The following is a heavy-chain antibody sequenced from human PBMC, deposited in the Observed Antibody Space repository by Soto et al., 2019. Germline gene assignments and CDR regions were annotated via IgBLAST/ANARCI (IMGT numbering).Heavy chain of an antibody. J-gene: IGHJ6*03. CDR3: ARGGYDSSGWYYYYYMDV. CDR1: GYSFTSYW. D-gene: IGHD3-22*01. CDR2: IYPGDSDT. Sequence: GESLKISCKGSGYSFTSYWIGWVRQMPGKGLEWMGIIYPGDSDTRYSPSFQGQVTISADKSISTAYLQWSSLKASDTAMYYCARGGYDSSGWYYYYYMDVWGKGTTVTVSS. V-gene: IGHV5-51*01.